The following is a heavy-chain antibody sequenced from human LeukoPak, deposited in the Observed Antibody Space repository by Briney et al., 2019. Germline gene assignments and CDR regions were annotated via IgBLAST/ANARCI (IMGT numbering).Heavy chain of an antibody. J-gene: IGHJ4*02. CDR1: GGSFSGYY. CDR3: ARVDGATDH. CDR2: INRSGAT. V-gene: IGHV4-34*01. D-gene: IGHD1-26*01. Sequence: PSETLSLTCTINGGSFSGYYWSWIRQPPGKGLEWIGEINRSGATNYNPSLKSRVIISVDTSKNQFSLKMNSVTAADTAVYYCARVDGATDHWGQGTLVTVSS.